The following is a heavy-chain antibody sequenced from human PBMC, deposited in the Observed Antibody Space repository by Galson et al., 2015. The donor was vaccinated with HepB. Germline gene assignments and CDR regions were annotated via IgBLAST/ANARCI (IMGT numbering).Heavy chain of an antibody. J-gene: IGHJ4*02. CDR1: GFTFSAYA. Sequence: SLRLSCAASGFTFSAYAMHWVRQAPGKGLEWVAVISYDGNNKYYADSVKGRFTISRDNSKNTLYLQMNSLRAEDTAVYYCARGKQAGSNYGSHSDYWGQGTLVTVSS. CDR2: ISYDGNNK. CDR3: ARGKQAGSNYGSHSDY. D-gene: IGHD4-11*01. V-gene: IGHV3-30-3*01.